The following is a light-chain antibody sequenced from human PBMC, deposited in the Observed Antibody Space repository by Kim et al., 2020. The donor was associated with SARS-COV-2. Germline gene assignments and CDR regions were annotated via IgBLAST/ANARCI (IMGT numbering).Light chain of an antibody. V-gene: IGKV3-15*01. CDR1: QSVRGK. CDR2: GAS. J-gene: IGKJ4*01. Sequence: SPEERVTPSCRACQSVRGKVGWYQQRPGQAPRLLMYGASTRAAGIPARFSGSGSGTEFTLTINSLQSEDLAVYYCQQYKNWPSLTFGGGTKVDIK. CDR3: QQYKNWPSLT.